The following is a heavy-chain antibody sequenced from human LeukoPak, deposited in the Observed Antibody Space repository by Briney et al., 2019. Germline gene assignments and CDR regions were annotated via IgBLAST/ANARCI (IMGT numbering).Heavy chain of an antibody. Sequence: PGGSLRLSCAASGFTFSSYAMNWVRQAPGKGLEWVSAINGGGSSTYYADSVKGRFTISRDNAKNSLYLQMNSLRAEDTAVYYCARGLGGYDQFFDYWGQGTLVTVSS. CDR3: ARGLGGYDQFFDY. V-gene: IGHV3-23*01. D-gene: IGHD5-12*01. CDR1: GFTFSSYA. J-gene: IGHJ4*02. CDR2: INGGGSST.